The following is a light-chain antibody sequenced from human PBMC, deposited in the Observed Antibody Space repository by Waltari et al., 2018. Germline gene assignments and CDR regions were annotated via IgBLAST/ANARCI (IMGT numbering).Light chain of an antibody. CDR3: QQHSNWPLT. CDR2: DAS. CDR1: PSVGRS. J-gene: IGKJ4*01. V-gene: IGKV3-11*01. Sequence: EIVLTQSPATLSLSPGERATLSCRVSPSVGRSLAWYQQKPGQAPRLLIDDASYRATGIPSRFSGIVSGTDFTLTISSLEPEDFAVYYCQQHSNWPLTFGGGTKVEIK.